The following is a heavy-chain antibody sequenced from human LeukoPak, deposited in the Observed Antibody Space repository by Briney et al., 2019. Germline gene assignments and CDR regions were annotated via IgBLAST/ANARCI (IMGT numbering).Heavy chain of an antibody. CDR2: ISTYNGNT. D-gene: IGHD3-3*01. CDR1: GYTFNSYD. J-gene: IGHJ4*02. Sequence: ASVKDSCKASGYTFNSYDISWVRQAPGQGLEWMAWISTYNGNTNYALKVQGRATMTTDTSTSTAYMELRSLRSDDTAVYYCARVLRYDFWSAYYFDYWGQGTLVTVSS. CDR3: ARVLRYDFWSAYYFDY. V-gene: IGHV1-18*01.